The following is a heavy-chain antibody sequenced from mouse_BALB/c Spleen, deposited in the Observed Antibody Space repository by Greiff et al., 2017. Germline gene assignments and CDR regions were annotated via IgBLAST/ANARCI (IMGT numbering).Heavy chain of an antibody. CDR1: GYTFTSYV. J-gene: IGHJ3*01. V-gene: IGHV1-14*01. Sequence: VQLKESGPELVKPGASVKMSCKASGYTFTSYVMHWVKQKPGQGLEWIGYINPYNDGTKYNEKFKGKATLTSDKSSSTAYMELSSLTSEDSAVYYCARPHYGYDFSWFAYWGQGTLVTVSA. CDR3: ARPHYGYDFSWFAY. CDR2: INPYNDGT. D-gene: IGHD2-2*01.